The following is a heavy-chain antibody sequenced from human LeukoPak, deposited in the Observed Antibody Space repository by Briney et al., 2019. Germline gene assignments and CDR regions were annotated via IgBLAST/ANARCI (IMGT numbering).Heavy chain of an antibody. J-gene: IGHJ4*02. CDR1: GFTFSSYA. CDR2: ISGSGGST. CDR3: AKDWRYYYGSGSLVDY. D-gene: IGHD3-10*01. V-gene: IGHV3-23*01. Sequence: PGGSLRLSCAASGFTFSSYAMSWVRQAPGKGLEWVSAISGSGGSTYYADSVKGRFTISRDNSKNTLYLQMNSLRAEDTAVYYCAKDWRYYYGSGSLVDYWGQGTLVTVSS.